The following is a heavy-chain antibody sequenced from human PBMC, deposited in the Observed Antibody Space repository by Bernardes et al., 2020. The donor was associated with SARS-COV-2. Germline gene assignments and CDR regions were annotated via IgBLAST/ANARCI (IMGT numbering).Heavy chain of an antibody. CDR2: INPDGSFT. D-gene: IGHD2-21*02. CDR1: GFTFSTYW. V-gene: IGHV3-74*01. J-gene: IGHJ4*02. CDR3: VRDKTDGVLDFDY. Sequence: GSLRLSCAASGFTFSTYWMHWVRQVPGKGPVWVSRINPDGSFTIYTDSVKGRSTISRDNAKNTLYLQMNSLRPEDTAIYYCVRDKTDGVLDFDYWGQGTLVTVSS.